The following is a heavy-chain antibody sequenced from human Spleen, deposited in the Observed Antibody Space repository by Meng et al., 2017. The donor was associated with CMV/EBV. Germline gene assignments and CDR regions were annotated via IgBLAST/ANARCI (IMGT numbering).Heavy chain of an antibody. Sequence: SETLSLTCTVSGGSISSSSYYWGWIRQPPGKGLEWIGTIYYSGSTYYNPSLKSRVTISVDTSKNQFSLKLSSVTAADTAVYYCARGRDPTTYYYYYGMDVWGQGTTVTVSS. CDR1: GGSISSSSYY. V-gene: IGHV4-39*01. J-gene: IGHJ6*02. CDR3: ARGRDPTTYYYYYGMDV. CDR2: IYYSGST. D-gene: IGHD1-1*01.